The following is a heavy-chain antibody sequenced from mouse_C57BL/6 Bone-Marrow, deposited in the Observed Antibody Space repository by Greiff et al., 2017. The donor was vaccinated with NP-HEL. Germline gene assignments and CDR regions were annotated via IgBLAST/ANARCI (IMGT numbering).Heavy chain of an antibody. CDR3: TTAVVAPYYYAMDY. CDR2: IDPEDGDT. Sequence: VQLQQSGAELVRPGASVKLSCTASGFNIKDYYMHWVKQRPEQGLEWIGRIDPEDGDTEYATKFQGKATITADTSSNTAYLQLSSLTSEDTAVYYCTTAVVAPYYYAMDYWGQGTSVTVSS. J-gene: IGHJ4*01. V-gene: IGHV14-1*01. D-gene: IGHD1-1*01. CDR1: GFNIKDYY.